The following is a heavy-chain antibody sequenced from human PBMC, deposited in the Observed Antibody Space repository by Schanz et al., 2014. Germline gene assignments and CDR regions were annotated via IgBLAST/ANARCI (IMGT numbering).Heavy chain of an antibody. CDR1: GFTFDDHA. Sequence: EVQLVESGGGLVQPGRSLRLSCAASGFTFDDHAMHWVRQVPGKGLEWVSGISWNSGNIAYADSVKGRFTISRDNAKNSLYLQMNSLSPEDTALYYCAKVPTHTLYGGTSCFDYWGQGTLVTVSS. J-gene: IGHJ4*02. V-gene: IGHV3-9*01. CDR3: AKVPTHTLYGGTSCFDY. CDR2: ISWNSGNI. D-gene: IGHD2-15*01.